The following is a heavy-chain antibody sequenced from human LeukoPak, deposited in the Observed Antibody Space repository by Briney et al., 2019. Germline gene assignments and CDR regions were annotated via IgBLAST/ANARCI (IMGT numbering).Heavy chain of an antibody. D-gene: IGHD7-27*01. CDR3: ARDATWGLIDY. CDR1: GDSISSGDYY. CDR2: IYYSGST. V-gene: IGHV4-30-4*08. J-gene: IGHJ4*02. Sequence: SETLSLTCSVSGDSISSGDYYWSWIRQPPGKGLEWIGYIYYSGSTYYNPSLKSRVTISVGTSKNQFSLKLSSVTAADTAVYYCARDATWGLIDYWGQGTLVTVSS.